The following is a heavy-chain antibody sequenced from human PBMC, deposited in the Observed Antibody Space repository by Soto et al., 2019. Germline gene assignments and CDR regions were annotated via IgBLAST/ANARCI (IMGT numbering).Heavy chain of an antibody. J-gene: IGHJ6*03. CDR3: AKDFMTTVTTYYYYYYYMDV. CDR2: ISGSGGST. D-gene: IGHD4-17*01. V-gene: IGHV3-23*01. CDR1: GFTFSSYA. Sequence: PGGSLRLSCAASGFTFSSYAMSWVRQAPGKGLEWVSAISGSGGSTYYADSVKGRFTISRDNSKNTLYLQMNSLRAEDTAVYYCAKDFMTTVTTYYYYYYYMDVWGKGTTVAVSS.